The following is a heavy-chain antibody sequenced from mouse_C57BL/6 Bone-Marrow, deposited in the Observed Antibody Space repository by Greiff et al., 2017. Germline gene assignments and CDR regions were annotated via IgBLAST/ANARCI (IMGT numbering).Heavy chain of an antibody. Sequence: QVQLKQSGAELVKPGASVKMSCKASGYTFTTYPIEWMKQNHGKSLEWIGNFHPYNDDTKYNEKFKGKATLTVEKSSSTVYLELSRLTSDDSAVYYCARAYYGSSYYWYFDVWGTGTTVTVSS. CDR2: FHPYNDDT. J-gene: IGHJ1*03. D-gene: IGHD1-1*01. CDR3: ARAYYGSSYYWYFDV. CDR1: GYTFTTYP. V-gene: IGHV1-47*01.